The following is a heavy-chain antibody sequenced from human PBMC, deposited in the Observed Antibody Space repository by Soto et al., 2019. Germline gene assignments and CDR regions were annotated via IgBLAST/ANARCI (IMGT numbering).Heavy chain of an antibody. V-gene: IGHV1-2*02. CDR3: ARRGAYSSSSAGWFDP. CDR1: GYPFTSYY. Sequence: ASVKVSCKASGYPFTSYYMHWVRQAPGQGLEWMGWINPNSGGTNYAQKFQGRVTMTRDTSISTAYMELSRLRSDDTAVYYCARRGAYSSSSAGWFDPWGQGTLVTVSS. CDR2: INPNSGGT. D-gene: IGHD6-6*01. J-gene: IGHJ5*02.